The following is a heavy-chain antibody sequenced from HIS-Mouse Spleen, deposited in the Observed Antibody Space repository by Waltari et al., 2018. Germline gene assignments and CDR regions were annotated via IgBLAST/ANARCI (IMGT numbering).Heavy chain of an antibody. D-gene: IGHD6-13*01. CDR2: IYYSGST. J-gene: IGHJ2*01. CDR1: GGSISSSSYY. CDR3: AREIPYSSSWYDWYFDL. Sequence: QLQLQESGPGLAKPSETLSLTCTVSGGSISSSSYYWCWIRQPPGKGLGWIGSIYYSGSTYYNPSLKSRVTISVDTSKNQFSLKLSSLTAADTAVYYCAREIPYSSSWYDWYFDLWGRGTLVTVSS. V-gene: IGHV4-39*07.